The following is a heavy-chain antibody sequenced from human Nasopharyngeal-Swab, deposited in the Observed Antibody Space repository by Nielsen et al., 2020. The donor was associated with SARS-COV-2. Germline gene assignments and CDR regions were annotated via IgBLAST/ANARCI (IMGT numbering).Heavy chain of an antibody. CDR3: AKAGEYYDFWSGYHPAAYYYMDV. Sequence: ASAKVPCKASGETFTGYYMHWVRQAPGQGLEGMGWINPNSGGTNYAQKFQGWVTMTRDTSISTAYMELSRLRSDDTAVYYCAKAGEYYDFWSGYHPAAYYYMDVWGKGTTVTVSS. CDR2: INPNSGGT. J-gene: IGHJ6*03. V-gene: IGHV1-2*04. CDR1: GETFTGYY. D-gene: IGHD3-3*01.